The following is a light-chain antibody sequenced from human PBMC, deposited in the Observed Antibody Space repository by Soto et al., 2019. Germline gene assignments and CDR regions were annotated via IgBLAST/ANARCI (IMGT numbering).Light chain of an antibody. J-gene: IGKJ3*01. Sequence: EIVLTQSPGTLSLSPGERATLSCRASQTVNNNYLTWYQQTPGQAPRLLIYGASSRATGIPDKFSASGSGPDFTLTISRLEPEDFAVYYCQQYGTSPFTFGPGTKVDIK. CDR1: QTVNNNY. CDR2: GAS. V-gene: IGKV3-20*01. CDR3: QQYGTSPFT.